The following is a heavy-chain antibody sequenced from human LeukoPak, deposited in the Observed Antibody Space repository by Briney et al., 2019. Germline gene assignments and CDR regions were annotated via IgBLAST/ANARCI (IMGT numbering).Heavy chain of an antibody. CDR1: GGTFSNYA. V-gene: IGHV1-69*13. J-gene: IGHJ5*02. Sequence: SVKVSCKASGGTFSNYAISWVRQAPRQGLDWMGGIIPIFGTANYAQKFQGRVTITADESTTTAYMELRSLRSDDTAVYYCAKEGVLGATMTNNWFDPWGQGTLVTVSS. CDR2: IIPIFGTA. D-gene: IGHD1-26*01. CDR3: AKEGVLGATMTNNWFDP.